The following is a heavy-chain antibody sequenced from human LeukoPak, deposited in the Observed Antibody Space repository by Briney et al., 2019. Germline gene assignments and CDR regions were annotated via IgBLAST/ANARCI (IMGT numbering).Heavy chain of an antibody. CDR3: ARGGPAASIDY. V-gene: IGHV3-66*01. CDR1: GFTVSSNY. D-gene: IGHD2-2*01. J-gene: IGHJ4*02. Sequence: GGSLRLSCAASGFTVSSNYMSWVRQAPGKGLEWVSVIYSGGSTYYADSVKGRFTISRDNAKNTLYLQMNSLRAEDSAVYYCARGGPAASIDYWGQGTLVTVSS. CDR2: IYSGGST.